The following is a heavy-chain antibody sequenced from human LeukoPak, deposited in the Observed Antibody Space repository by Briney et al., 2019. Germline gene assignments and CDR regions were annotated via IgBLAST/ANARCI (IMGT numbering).Heavy chain of an antibody. J-gene: IGHJ6*02. V-gene: IGHV3-30*18. CDR3: AKDGLAGRFDSTAPGIYDGLDV. D-gene: IGHD2/OR15-2a*01. CDR1: GFNFNTYG. CDR2: TSYDGQNK. Sequence: PGRSLRLSCVASGFNFNTYGLHWVRQAPGKGLEWVAVTSYDGQNKQYGESVRGRFTISRDNSKNTLYLQMNSPRREDTAIYYCAKDGLAGRFDSTAPGIYDGLDVWGQGTTVTVSS.